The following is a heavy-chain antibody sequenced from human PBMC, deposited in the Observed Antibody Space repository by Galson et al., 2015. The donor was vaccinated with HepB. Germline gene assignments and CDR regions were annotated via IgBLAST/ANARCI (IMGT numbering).Heavy chain of an antibody. J-gene: IGHJ3*01. V-gene: IGHV3-48*04. D-gene: IGHD4/OR15-4a*01. CDR2: ISTTGENI. CDR3: ATTLFGRGAYWTFEV. CDR1: GSSLSTYT. Sequence: SLRLSCAASGSSLSTYTINWVRQSPMKGLQWASYISTTGENIHYAESVKGRFTVARDNAKNAVFLQMNNLRVEDTDVYYCATTLFGRGAYWTFEVWGQGTLVTVSS.